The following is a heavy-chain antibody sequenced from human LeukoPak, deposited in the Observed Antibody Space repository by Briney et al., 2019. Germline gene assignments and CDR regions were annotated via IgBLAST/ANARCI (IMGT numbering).Heavy chain of an antibody. CDR3: AKPAVVPAAINAFDI. J-gene: IGHJ3*02. CDR1: GFTVDSNY. V-gene: IGHV3-23*01. Sequence: GGSLRLSCAASGFTVDSNYLSWVRQAPGKGLEWVSAISGSGGSTYYADSVKGRFTISRDNSKNTLYLQMNSLRAEDTAVYYCAKPAVVPAAINAFDIWGQGTMVTVSS. D-gene: IGHD2-2*02. CDR2: ISGSGGST.